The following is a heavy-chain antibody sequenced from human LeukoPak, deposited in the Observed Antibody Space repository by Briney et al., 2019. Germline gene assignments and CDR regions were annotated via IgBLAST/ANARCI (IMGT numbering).Heavy chain of an antibody. CDR2: ISSSSSYI. CDR1: GFTFSSYG. Sequence: GGSLRLSCAASGFTFSSYGMSWVRQSPGKGLEWVSSISSSSSYIYYADSVKGRFTISRDNAKNSLYLQMNSLRAEDTAVYYCARGLYGSPGDYWGQGTLVTVSS. CDR3: ARGLYGSPGDY. V-gene: IGHV3-21*01. J-gene: IGHJ4*02. D-gene: IGHD1-26*01.